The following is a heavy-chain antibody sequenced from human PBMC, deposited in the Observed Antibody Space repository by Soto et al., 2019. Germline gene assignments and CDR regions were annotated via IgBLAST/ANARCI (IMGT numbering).Heavy chain of an antibody. Sequence: GASVKVSCKASGYTFTSYYMHWVRQAPGQGLEWMGIINPSGGSTSYAQKFQGRVTFTRDTFATTAYLELSSLRSEDTAVYYCARVPPWGNSAGDYYIQHYDSWGQGTPVTVSS. CDR1: GYTFTSYY. D-gene: IGHD3-10*01. V-gene: IGHV1-46*01. CDR2: INPSGGST. J-gene: IGHJ4*02. CDR3: ARVPPWGNSAGDYYIQHYDS.